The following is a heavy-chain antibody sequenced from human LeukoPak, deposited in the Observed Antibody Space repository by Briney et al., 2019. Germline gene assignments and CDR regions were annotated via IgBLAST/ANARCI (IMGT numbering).Heavy chain of an antibody. D-gene: IGHD5-12*01. CDR1: GGSISSYY. V-gene: IGHV4-59*01. Sequence: SETLSLTCTVSGGSISSYYWSWIRQPPGKGLEWIGYIYYSGSTNYNPSLKSRVTISVDTSKNQFSLKLSSVTAADTAVYYCARGGYQNYYYYYMDVWGKGTTVTVSS. J-gene: IGHJ6*03. CDR2: IYYSGST. CDR3: ARGGYQNYYYYYMDV.